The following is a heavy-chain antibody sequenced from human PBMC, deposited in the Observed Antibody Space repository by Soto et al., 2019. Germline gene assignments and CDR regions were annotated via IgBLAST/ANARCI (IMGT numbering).Heavy chain of an antibody. CDR2: ISYDGSNK. V-gene: IGHV3-30-3*01. D-gene: IGHD5-12*01. J-gene: IGHJ4*02. CDR1: GFTFSSYA. Sequence: GGSLRLSCAASGFTFSSYAMHWVRQAPGKGLEWVAVISYDGSNKYYADSVKGRFTISRDNSKNTLYLQMNSLRAEDTAVYYCAIVQYRYSRHDPIDYWGQGTLVPVSS. CDR3: AIVQYRYSRHDPIDY.